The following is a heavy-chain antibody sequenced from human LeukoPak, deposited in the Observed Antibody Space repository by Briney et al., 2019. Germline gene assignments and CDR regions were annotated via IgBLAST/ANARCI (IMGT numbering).Heavy chain of an antibody. J-gene: IGHJ4*02. CDR3: AKVYYTSTWVFFFDD. CDR2: ISGNSDST. V-gene: IGHV3-23*01. D-gene: IGHD3-3*01. CDR1: GFTFGNYA. Sequence: GGSLRLSCAASGFTFGNYAMSWVRQAPGKGLEWVSTISGNSDSTYYADSAKGRLTISRDNSKNTLYVQMNSLRAEDTAIYYCAKVYYTSTWVFFFDDWGQGTLVTVSS.